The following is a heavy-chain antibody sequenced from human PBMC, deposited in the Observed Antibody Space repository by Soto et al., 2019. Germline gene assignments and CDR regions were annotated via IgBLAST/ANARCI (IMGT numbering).Heavy chain of an antibody. CDR1: GFTFSSYA. Sequence: QVQLVESGGGVVQPGRSLRLSCAASGFTFSSYAMHWVRQAPGKGLEWVAVISYDGSNKYYADSVKGRFTISRDNSKNTLYLQMNSLSAEYTDVYSCARDGEDYPHSPDYGRDVWGQGTTVTVSS. CDR2: ISYDGSNK. D-gene: IGHD3-10*01. V-gene: IGHV3-30-3*01. CDR3: ARDGEDYPHSPDYGRDV. J-gene: IGHJ6*02.